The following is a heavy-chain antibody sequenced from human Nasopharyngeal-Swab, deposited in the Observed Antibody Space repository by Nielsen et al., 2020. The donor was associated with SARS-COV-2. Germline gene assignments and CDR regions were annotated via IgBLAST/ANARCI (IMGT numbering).Heavy chain of an antibody. D-gene: IGHD3-22*01. V-gene: IGHV3-23*01. CDR3: AKVGDSSGYYYGMDV. J-gene: IGHJ6*02. Sequence: GRSLTLSCAASGFTFSSYAMSWVRQVPGNGLEWVSAISGSGGSTYYADSVKGRFTISRDNSKNTLYLQMNSVRAEDTAVYYCAKVGDSSGYYYGMDVWGQGTTVTVSS. CDR2: ISGSGGST. CDR1: GFTFSSYA.